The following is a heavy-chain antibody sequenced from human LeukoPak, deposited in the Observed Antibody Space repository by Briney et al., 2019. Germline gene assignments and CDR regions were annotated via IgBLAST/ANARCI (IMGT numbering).Heavy chain of an antibody. V-gene: IGHV4-59*01. J-gene: IGHJ5*02. CDR3: ARVGKQWVVPHNWFDP. CDR1: GGSISSYY. Sequence: SETLSLTCTVSGGSISSYYWSWVRQPPGKGLEWIGYIYYSGSTNYNPSLTSRVTISVDTSKNQFSLKLSSVTAADTAEYYCARVGKQWVVPHNWFDPWGQGTLVTVSS. CDR2: IYYSGST. D-gene: IGHD6-19*01.